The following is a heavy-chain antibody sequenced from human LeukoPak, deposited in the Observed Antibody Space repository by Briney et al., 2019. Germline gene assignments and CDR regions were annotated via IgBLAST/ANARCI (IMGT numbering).Heavy chain of an antibody. Sequence: SETLSLTCAVYGGSFSGYYWSWIRQPPGKGLEWIGEINHSGGTNYNPSLKSRVTISVDTSKNQFSLKLSSVTAADTAVYYCASSAMVRGIDYWGQGTLVTVSS. V-gene: IGHV4-34*01. J-gene: IGHJ4*02. CDR2: INHSGGT. CDR1: GGSFSGYY. D-gene: IGHD5-18*01. CDR3: ASSAMVRGIDY.